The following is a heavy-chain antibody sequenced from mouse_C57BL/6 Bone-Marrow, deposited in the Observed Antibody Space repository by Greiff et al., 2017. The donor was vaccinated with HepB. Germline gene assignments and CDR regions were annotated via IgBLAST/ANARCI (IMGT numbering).Heavy chain of an antibody. V-gene: IGHV5-6*01. CDR1: GFTFSSYG. CDR3: ARANWDGAY. J-gene: IGHJ3*01. CDR2: ISSGGSYT. Sequence: EVKLVESGGDLVKPGGSLKLSCAASGFTFSSYGMSWVRQTPDKRLEWVATISSGGSYTYYPDSVKGRFTISRDNAKNTLYLQMSSLKSEDTAMYYCARANWDGAYWGQGTLVTVSA. D-gene: IGHD4-1*01.